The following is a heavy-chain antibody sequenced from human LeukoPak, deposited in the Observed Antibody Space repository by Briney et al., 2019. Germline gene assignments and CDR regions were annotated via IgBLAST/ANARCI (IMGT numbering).Heavy chain of an antibody. CDR1: GGSISSGSYY. CDR2: IYTSGST. V-gene: IGHV4-61*02. CDR3: ARDRMGYYGHLNFDY. J-gene: IGHJ4*02. Sequence: SETLSLTCTVSGGSISSGSYYWSWIRQPAGKGVEWIVRIYTSGSTNYNPSLKSRVTISVDTSKNQFSLKLSSATAADTAVYYCARDRMGYYGHLNFDYWGQGTLVTVSS. D-gene: IGHD3-10*01.